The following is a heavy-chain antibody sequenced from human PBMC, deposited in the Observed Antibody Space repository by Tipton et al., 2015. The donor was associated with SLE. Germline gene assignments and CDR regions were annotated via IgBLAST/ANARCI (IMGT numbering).Heavy chain of an antibody. Sequence: LRLSCAVYGGSFSDYYWSWIRQPPGKGLEWIGEINHSGSTNYNASLKSRVTISLDTSKNQFSLKLISVTAADTAVYYCARVPRYSGSSYSFDIWGQGTMVTVSS. CDR1: GGSFSDYY. D-gene: IGHD1-26*01. J-gene: IGHJ3*02. CDR3: ARVPRYSGSSYSFDI. V-gene: IGHV4-34*01. CDR2: INHSGST.